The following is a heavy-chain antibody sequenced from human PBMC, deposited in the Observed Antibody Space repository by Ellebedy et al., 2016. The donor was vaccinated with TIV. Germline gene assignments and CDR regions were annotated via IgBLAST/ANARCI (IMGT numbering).Heavy chain of an antibody. CDR3: ARSGPRWLQFNWYFDL. J-gene: IGHJ2*01. CDR2: TYASGST. Sequence: SETLSLTCIVSGGSFSDDYWHWVRQPAGKGLQWIGRTYASGSTDYNPSLESRVTMSIDTSKNQFSLKVSSVTAADTAAYYCARSGPRWLQFNWYFDLWGRGTLVAVSS. V-gene: IGHV4-4*07. D-gene: IGHD5-24*01. CDR1: GGSFSDDY.